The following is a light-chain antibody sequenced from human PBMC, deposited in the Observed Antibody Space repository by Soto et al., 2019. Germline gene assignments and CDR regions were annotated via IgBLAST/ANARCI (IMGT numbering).Light chain of an antibody. CDR1: QSVLYSSNNKNY. CDR2: WAS. J-gene: IGKJ1*01. CDR3: HQYYSTPPT. Sequence: DIVMTQSPDSLAVSLGERATINCKSSQSVLYSSNNKNYLAWYQQKPGQPPKLLISWASTREYGVPDRFSGSGSGTDFTLTISGLQAEDVAVYYCHQYYSTPPTFGQGTKVEIK. V-gene: IGKV4-1*01.